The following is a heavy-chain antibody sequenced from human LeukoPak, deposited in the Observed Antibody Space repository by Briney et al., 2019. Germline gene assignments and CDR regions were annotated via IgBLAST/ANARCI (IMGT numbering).Heavy chain of an antibody. CDR2: ISSSSSYI. D-gene: IGHD1-1*01. J-gene: IGHJ5*02. V-gene: IGHV3-21*01. CDR3: ARDSRALTNLYWFDP. CDR1: GFTFSSYS. Sequence: GGSLRLSCAASGFTFSSYSMNWVRQAPGKGLEWVSSISSSSSYIYYADSVKGRFTISRDNAKNSLYLQMNSLRAEDTAVYYCARDSRALTNLYWFDPWGQGTLVTVSS.